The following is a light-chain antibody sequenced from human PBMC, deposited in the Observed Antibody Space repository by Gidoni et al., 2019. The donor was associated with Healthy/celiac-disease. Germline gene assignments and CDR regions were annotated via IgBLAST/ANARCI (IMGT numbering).Light chain of an antibody. Sequence: QSALTQPPSVSGSPGQSVTISNTGTSGDVGMYNYVSWYQLHPGKPPKLILHDVSQRPSGVPDRFSGSKSGNTASLTISGLQSDDDADYYCCSYAGSYTRYVFGTGTKVTVL. CDR3: CSYAGSYTRYV. J-gene: IGLJ1*01. V-gene: IGLV2-11*02. CDR2: DVS. CDR1: SGDVGMYNY.